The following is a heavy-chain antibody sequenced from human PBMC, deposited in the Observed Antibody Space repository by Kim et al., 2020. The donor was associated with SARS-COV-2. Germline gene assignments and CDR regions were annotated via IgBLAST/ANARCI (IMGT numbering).Heavy chain of an antibody. CDR1: GFTFSTFG. Sequence: GGSLRLSCAASGFTFSTFGMSWVRQAPGKGLEWVSAITGNGAVTYSADSVKCRFAIYGDNSKNTLYLQMNRLRAEDTAIYYCAKRGVDAVMGRLCDYWGQGTLVTVSS. V-gene: IGHV3-23*01. CDR3: AKRGVDAVMGRLCDY. J-gene: IGHJ4*02. D-gene: IGHD5-18*01. CDR2: ITGNGAVT.